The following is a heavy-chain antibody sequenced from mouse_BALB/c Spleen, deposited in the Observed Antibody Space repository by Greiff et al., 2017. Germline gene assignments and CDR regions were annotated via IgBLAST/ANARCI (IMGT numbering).Heavy chain of an antibody. V-gene: IGHV5-12-1*01. Sequence: EVQGVESGGGLVKPGGSLKLSCAASGFAFSSYDMSWVRQTPEKRLEWVAYISSGGGSTYYPDTVKGRFTISRDNAKNTLYLQMSSLKSEDTAMYYCARHREGWLPFAYWGQGTLVTVSA. J-gene: IGHJ3*01. CDR3: ARHREGWLPFAY. CDR2: ISSGGGST. CDR1: GFAFSSYD. D-gene: IGHD2-3*01.